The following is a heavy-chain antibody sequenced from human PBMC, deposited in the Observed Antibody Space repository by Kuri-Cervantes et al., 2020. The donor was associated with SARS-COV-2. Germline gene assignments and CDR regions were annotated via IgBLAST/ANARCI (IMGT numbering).Heavy chain of an antibody. V-gene: IGHV3-11*01. CDR3: ARDQAPTNKYWNDANYYYYMDV. J-gene: IGHJ6*03. D-gene: IGHD1-1*01. CDR2: ISSSGSTI. CDR1: GFTFSDYY. Sequence: GGSLRLSCAASGFTFSDYYMSWIRQAPGKGLEWVSYISSSGSTIYYADSVKGRFTISRDNAKNSLYLQMNSLRAEDTAVYYCARDQAPTNKYWNDANYYYYMDVWGKGTTVTVSS.